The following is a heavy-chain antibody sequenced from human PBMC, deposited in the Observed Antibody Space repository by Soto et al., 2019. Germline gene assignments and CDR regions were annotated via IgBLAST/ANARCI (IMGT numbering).Heavy chain of an antibody. J-gene: IGHJ4*02. V-gene: IGHV1-18*01. Sequence: QVQLVQSGAEVKKPGASVTVSCKTSGYTFSSIGISWVRQAPGQGLEWMGWISPHKDDTYYAQRLQGRVTMTTDTYTNTAYMELRSLRSDDTAVYFCARDLDGSGSYFTTYWGPGTLVTVSS. D-gene: IGHD3-10*01. CDR1: GYTFSSIG. CDR3: ARDLDGSGSYFTTY. CDR2: ISPHKDDT.